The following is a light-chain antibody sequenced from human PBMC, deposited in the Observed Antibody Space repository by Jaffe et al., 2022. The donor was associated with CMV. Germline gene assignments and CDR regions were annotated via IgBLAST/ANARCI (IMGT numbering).Light chain of an antibody. V-gene: IGKV1-5*03. CDR3: QQSNNYPWT. Sequence: DIQMTQSPSTLSASIGDRVTITCRASQSISNWLAWYRQKPGNAPKLLISRASSLESGVPSRFSGSGSGTEFTLTISSLQPDDFATYYCQQSNNYPWTFGQGTKVEIK. CDR1: QSISNW. J-gene: IGKJ1*01. CDR2: RAS.